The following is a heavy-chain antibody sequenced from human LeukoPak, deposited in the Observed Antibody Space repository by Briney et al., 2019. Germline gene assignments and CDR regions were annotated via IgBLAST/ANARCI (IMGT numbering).Heavy chain of an antibody. V-gene: IGHV4-30-2*01. CDR3: ATDAPTVTT. CDR1: GGSISSGGYS. Sequence: PSQTLSLTRAVSGGSISSGGYSWSWIRQPPGKGLEWIGYIYHSGSTYYNPSLKSRVTISVDRSKNQFSLKLSSVTAADTAVYYCATDAPTVTTWGQGTLVTVSS. CDR2: IYHSGST. J-gene: IGHJ4*02. D-gene: IGHD4-17*01.